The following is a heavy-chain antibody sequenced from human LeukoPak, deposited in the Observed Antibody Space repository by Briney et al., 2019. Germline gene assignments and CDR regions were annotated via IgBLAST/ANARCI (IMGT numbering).Heavy chain of an antibody. Sequence: EASVKVSCKASGYTFTGYYMHWVRRAPGQGLEWMGWINPNSGGTNYAQKFQGRVTMTRDTSISTAYMELSRLRSDDTAVYYCATVPGGGGGDCCFDYWGQGTLVTVSS. V-gene: IGHV1-2*02. CDR3: ATVPGGGGGDCCFDY. D-gene: IGHD2-21*01. CDR1: GYTFTGYY. CDR2: INPNSGGT. J-gene: IGHJ4*02.